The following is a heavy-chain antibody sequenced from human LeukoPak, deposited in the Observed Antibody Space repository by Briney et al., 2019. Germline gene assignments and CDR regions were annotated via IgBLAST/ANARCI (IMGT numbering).Heavy chain of an antibody. CDR3: ARDLSNWNYASLVDY. V-gene: IGHV1-2*02. D-gene: IGHD1-7*01. CDR2: INPNSGGT. Sequence: ASVKVSCTASGYTFTGYYMHWVRQAPGQGLEWMGWINPNSGGTKYAQKFQGRVTMTRDTSISTVYMELSRLRSDDTAVYYCARDLSNWNYASLVDYWGQGTLVTVSS. CDR1: GYTFTGYY. J-gene: IGHJ4*02.